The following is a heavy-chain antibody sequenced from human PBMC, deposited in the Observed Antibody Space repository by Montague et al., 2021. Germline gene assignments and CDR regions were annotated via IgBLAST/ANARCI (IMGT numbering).Heavy chain of an antibody. Sequence: SETLSFTCTVSGASINSSPYYWGWIRQPPGKGLEWIGSIYYSANTYYNPSLKSRLSISVDTTKNQFSLRLKSVTAADTAVYHCARVDCDGDCYTFDPWGQGTLVTVSS. J-gene: IGHJ5*02. CDR1: GASINSSPYY. V-gene: IGHV4-39*01. CDR3: ARVDCDGDCYTFDP. CDR2: IYYSANT. D-gene: IGHD2-21*02.